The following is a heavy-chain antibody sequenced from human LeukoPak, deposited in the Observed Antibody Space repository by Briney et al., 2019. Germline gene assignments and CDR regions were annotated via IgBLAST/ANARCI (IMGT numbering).Heavy chain of an antibody. V-gene: IGHV3-21*01. Sequence: GGSLRLSCAASGFTFSRYSMNWVRQPPGKGLEXXXXXXXXGSHIYYADSVKGRFSISRDSARNSVYVQMSSLRAEDTAVYYCARGPQFCSGGSCFGYYFDYWGQGALVTVSS. D-gene: IGHD2-15*01. CDR1: GFTFSRYS. J-gene: IGHJ4*02. CDR3: ARGPQFCSGGSCFGYYFDY. CDR2: XXXXGSHI.